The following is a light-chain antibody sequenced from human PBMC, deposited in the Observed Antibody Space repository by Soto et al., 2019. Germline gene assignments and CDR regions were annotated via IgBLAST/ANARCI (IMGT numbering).Light chain of an antibody. V-gene: IGKV3-11*01. CDR2: DAS. CDR3: QQRTNWWT. CDR1: QSVSSY. J-gene: IGKJ1*01. Sequence: EIVLTQSPATLSLSLGERATLSCRASQSVSSYLAWYQQKPGQAPRLLIYDASNRATGIPARISGSESGTDFTHTISSLEPEDLEVYYCQQRTNWWTLGQGTKVEIK.